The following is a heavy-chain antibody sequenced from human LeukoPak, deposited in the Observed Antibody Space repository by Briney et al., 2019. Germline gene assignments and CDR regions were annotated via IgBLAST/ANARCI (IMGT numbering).Heavy chain of an antibody. Sequence: SEALSLTCTVSGDSINSYHWSWIRQPAGKGLEWIGRIHMSGSTNYNPSLRSRVAISMDNSKNQFSLKLKSVTAADTAVYYCARDDSSRDDSGGYHYWGQGTLVTVSS. CDR3: ARDDSSRDDSGGYHY. V-gene: IGHV4-4*07. CDR1: GDSINSYH. D-gene: IGHD3-22*01. J-gene: IGHJ4*02. CDR2: IHMSGST.